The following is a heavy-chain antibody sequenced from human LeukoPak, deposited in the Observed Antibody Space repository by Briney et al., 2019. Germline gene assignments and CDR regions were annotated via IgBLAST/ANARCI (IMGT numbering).Heavy chain of an antibody. CDR2: IYSGGNT. V-gene: IGHV3-66*01. CDR3: ARVVGSHYAFDY. J-gene: IGHJ4*02. D-gene: IGHD1-26*01. Sequence: GGSLRLSCAASGFTVSSNSMSWVRQAPGKGLEWVSVIYSGGNTYYADSVKGRFTISRDYSKNTLYLQMNSLRAEDTAVYYCARVVGSHYAFDYWGQGTLVTVPS. CDR1: GFTVSSNS.